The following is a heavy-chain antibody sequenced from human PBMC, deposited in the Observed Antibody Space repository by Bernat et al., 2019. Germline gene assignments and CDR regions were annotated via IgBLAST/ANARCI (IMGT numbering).Heavy chain of an antibody. D-gene: IGHD5-12*01. CDR3: ARDRPTGSWTYGMDV. J-gene: IGHJ6*02. CDR2: INEVNGNS. V-gene: IGHV1-3*01. CDR1: GYSFSTYA. Sequence: QVQLVQSGAEVKKSGTSVTVSCKASGYSFSTYAMHWVRQAPGQTLEWMGWINEVNGNSKYSEKFQGRLTIFRDTSASTAYMELSSLTSEDTAVYYCARDRPTGSWTYGMDVWGQVSTVIVSS.